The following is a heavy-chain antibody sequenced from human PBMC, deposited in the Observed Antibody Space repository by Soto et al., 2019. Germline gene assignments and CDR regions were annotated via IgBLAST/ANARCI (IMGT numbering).Heavy chain of an antibody. D-gene: IGHD4-17*01. J-gene: IGHJ4*02. Sequence: GGSLRLSCAASGFTFSSYWMHWVRQAPGKGLVWVLRINSDGSSTSYADSVKGRFTISRDNSNNTVFLQMTGLTPADTALYYCVRMTSMMYFFDHWGQGAQVTVSS. CDR2: INSDGSST. V-gene: IGHV3-74*01. CDR1: GFTFSSYW. CDR3: VRMTSMMYFFDH.